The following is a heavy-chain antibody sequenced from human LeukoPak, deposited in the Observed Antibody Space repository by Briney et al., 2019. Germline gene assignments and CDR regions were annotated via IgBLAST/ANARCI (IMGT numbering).Heavy chain of an antibody. J-gene: IGHJ4*02. D-gene: IGHD6-13*01. CDR3: ARRVAAAGTGY. CDR1: GGSFSGYY. Sequence: SETLSLTCAVYGGSFSGYYWSWIRQPPGKGLEWIGEINHSGSTNYNPSLKSRVTISVDTSKNQFPLKLSSVTDADTAVYYCARRVAAAGTGYWGQGTLVTVSS. CDR2: INHSGST. V-gene: IGHV4-34*01.